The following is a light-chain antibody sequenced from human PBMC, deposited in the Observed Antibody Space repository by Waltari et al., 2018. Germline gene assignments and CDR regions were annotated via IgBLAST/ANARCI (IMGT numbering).Light chain of an antibody. J-gene: IGLJ1*01. V-gene: IGLV2-14*01. CDR1: SSDIGAHNY. Sequence: QSALTQPASVSGSPGQSITISCTGTSSDIGAHNYFSWYQEHPGKTPNLMVYEVSNRPSGVSNLFSGSKSGNTASLTISGLQAEDEADYYCSSYISSTTPYVFGTGTKVTVL. CDR2: EVS. CDR3: SSYISSTTPYV.